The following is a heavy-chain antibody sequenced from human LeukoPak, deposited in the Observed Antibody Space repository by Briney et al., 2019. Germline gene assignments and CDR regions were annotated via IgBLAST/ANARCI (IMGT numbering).Heavy chain of an antibody. D-gene: IGHD3-10*01. V-gene: IGHV3-30-3*01. CDR1: GFTFSSYA. Sequence: SLRLSCAASGFTFSSYAMHWVRQAPGKGLEWVAVISYDGSNKYYADSVKGRFTISRDNSKNTLYLQMNSLRAEDTAVYYCARGMRGVLGPWGQGTLVTVSS. CDR3: ARGMRGVLGP. J-gene: IGHJ5*02. CDR2: ISYDGSNK.